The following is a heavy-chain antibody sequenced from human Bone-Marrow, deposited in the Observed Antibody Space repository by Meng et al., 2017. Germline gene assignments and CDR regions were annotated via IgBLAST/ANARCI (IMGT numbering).Heavy chain of an antibody. Sequence: QVTLPESGPGLGKPSPTLSLTCTVSVCSISSGNHYWSWIRQHPGKGLEYIGYIYYSGSTYYNPSLKSRVIISVDTSKNQFSLRLNSVTAADTAVYYCASLYGDSSVWYLDLWGRGTLVTVSS. D-gene: IGHD4-17*01. CDR3: ASLYGDSSVWYLDL. J-gene: IGHJ2*01. CDR2: IYYSGST. CDR1: VCSISSGNHY. V-gene: IGHV4-31*03.